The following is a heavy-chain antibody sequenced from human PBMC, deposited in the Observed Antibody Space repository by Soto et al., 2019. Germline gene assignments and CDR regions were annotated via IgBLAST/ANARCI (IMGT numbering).Heavy chain of an antibody. Sequence: SGPKRENHRLTLTMSCNLAGSSISTSGVGLGWIRQTPGKALEWLALVYWNDDKHYSPSLESRLTITKDTSKNQAILTMTNMDPVDTATYFCARGLATLPVFAFDICGQGTVVT. V-gene: IGHV2-5*01. CDR2: VYWNDDK. J-gene: IGHJ3*02. D-gene: IGHD1-1*01. CDR1: GSSISTSGVG. CDR3: ARGLATLPVFAFDI.